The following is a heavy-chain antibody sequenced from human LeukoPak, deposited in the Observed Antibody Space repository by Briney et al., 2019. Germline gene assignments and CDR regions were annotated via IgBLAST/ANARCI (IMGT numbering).Heavy chain of an antibody. CDR2: IWYDGGKK. Sequence: PGRSLRLSCATSGFTFSSYGMHWVRQAPGKGLEWVAVIWYDGGKKYYADSVKGRFTISRDNSKNTLYLQMNSLRTEDTAMYYCARVPYGDYFDYWGQGTLVTVSS. CDR3: ARVPYGDYFDY. D-gene: IGHD4-17*01. V-gene: IGHV3-33*01. J-gene: IGHJ4*02. CDR1: GFTFSSYG.